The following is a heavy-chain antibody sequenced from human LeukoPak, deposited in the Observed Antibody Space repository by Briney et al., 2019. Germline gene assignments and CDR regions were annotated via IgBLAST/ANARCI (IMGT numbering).Heavy chain of an antibody. V-gene: IGHV3-23*01. J-gene: IGHJ4*02. CDR2: ISGNGGKT. D-gene: IGHD6-13*01. CDR3: AKDRYSSSWYEWDC. Sequence: GGSLRLSCAVSGFAFSTYAMSWVRQAPGKGLEWVSAISGNGGKTFYADSVKGRFTISRDNSKNTLYLQMNSLRAEDTAVYYCAKDRYSSSWYEWDCWGQGTLVTVSS. CDR1: GFAFSTYA.